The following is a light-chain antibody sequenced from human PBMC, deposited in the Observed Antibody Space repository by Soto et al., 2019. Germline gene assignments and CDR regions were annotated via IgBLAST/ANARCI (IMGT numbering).Light chain of an antibody. J-gene: IGKJ1*01. CDR3: QHYNSYSEA. CDR2: GAS. CDR1: QGITSY. V-gene: IGKV1-9*01. Sequence: IQLTESPSSLSASVGDSVRITCRASQGITSYLAWYQQKPGKAPNLLIYGASTLQSGVPSRFSGSGSGTEFTLTISSLQPDDFATYYCQHYNSYSEAFGQGTKVDI.